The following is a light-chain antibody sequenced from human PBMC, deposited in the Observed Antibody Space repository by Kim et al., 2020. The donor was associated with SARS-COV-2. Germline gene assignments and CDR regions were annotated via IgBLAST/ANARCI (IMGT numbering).Light chain of an antibody. CDR3: QSYNSSNVV. J-gene: IGLJ2*01. CDR1: SGSIDDNY. Sequence: GETVTISCTRSSGSIDDNYVQWYQQRPGGAPTTVIYEDDQRPSGVPDRFSGSIDSSSNSASLTISGLKTEDEADYYCQSYNSSNVVFGGGTQLTVL. CDR2: EDD. V-gene: IGLV6-57*03.